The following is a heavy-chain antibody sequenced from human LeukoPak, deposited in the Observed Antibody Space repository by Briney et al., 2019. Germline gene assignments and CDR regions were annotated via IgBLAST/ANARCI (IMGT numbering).Heavy chain of an antibody. CDR3: AIMHGYYDGTGYWVQ. V-gene: IGHV3-23*01. Sequence: GGSLRLSCAASGFTFASYGMSWVRQAPGKGLEWVSFITTNGGRTSYADSVEGRFTISRDNPRDTLYMQMNSLRDEDTAVYYCAIMHGYYDGTGYWVQWGQGTLVTVSS. CDR2: ITTNGGRT. D-gene: IGHD3-22*01. J-gene: IGHJ1*01. CDR1: GFTFASYG.